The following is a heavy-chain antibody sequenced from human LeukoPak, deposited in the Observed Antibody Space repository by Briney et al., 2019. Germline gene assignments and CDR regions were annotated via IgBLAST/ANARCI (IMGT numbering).Heavy chain of an antibody. J-gene: IGHJ4*02. D-gene: IGHD3-22*01. CDR2: ISGNRGTST. CDR3: ARNAYDSSGYYYVFDY. CDR1: GFTFSTYA. V-gene: IGHV3-23*01. Sequence: GGSLRLSCAVSGFTFSTYAMSWVRQAPGKGLQWVASISGNRGTSTYYADPLKGRFTISRDNSENTLYLQMNSLRAEDTAVYYCARNAYDSSGYYYVFDYWGQGTLVTVSS.